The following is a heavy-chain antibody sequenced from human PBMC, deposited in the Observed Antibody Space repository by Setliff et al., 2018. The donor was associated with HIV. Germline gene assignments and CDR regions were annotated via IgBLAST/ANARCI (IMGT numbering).Heavy chain of an antibody. Sequence: ASVKVSCKASGYAFTSYGISWVRQAPGQGLEWMGWISAYNGNTNYAQKLQGRVTMTTDTSTSTAYMELRSLRSDDTAVYYCARMIVLSASSPPNAFDIWGQGTMVT. J-gene: IGHJ3*02. CDR1: GYAFTSYG. CDR3: ARMIVLSASSPPNAFDI. D-gene: IGHD3-22*01. V-gene: IGHV1-18*01. CDR2: ISAYNGNT.